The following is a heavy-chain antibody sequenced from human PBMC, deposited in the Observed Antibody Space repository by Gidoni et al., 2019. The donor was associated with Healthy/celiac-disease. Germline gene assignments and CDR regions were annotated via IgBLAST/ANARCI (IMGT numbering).Heavy chain of an antibody. Sequence: EVQLVESGGGLAKPGRSLRLSCTASGFTFGDYAMRWFRQAPGKGLEWVGFIRSKAYGGTTEYAASVKGRFTISRDDSKSIAYLQMNSLKTEDTAVYYCTRDSHYDDSSGWDYWGQGTLVTVSS. CDR2: IRSKAYGGTT. D-gene: IGHD3-22*01. CDR1: GFTFGDYA. J-gene: IGHJ4*02. CDR3: TRDSHYDDSSGWDY. V-gene: IGHV3-49*05.